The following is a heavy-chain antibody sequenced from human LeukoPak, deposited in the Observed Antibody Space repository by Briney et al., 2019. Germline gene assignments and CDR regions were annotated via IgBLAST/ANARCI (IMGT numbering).Heavy chain of an antibody. CDR1: GFTFSSYS. CDR2: INHSGST. Sequence: GSLRLSCAASGFTFSSYSMNWVRQAPGKGLEWIGEINHSGSTNYNPSLKSRVTISIDTSKNQFSLKLSSVTAADTAVYYCARGPDPGKVGAAIYYYFGMDVWGQGTTVTVSS. CDR3: ARGPDPGKVGAAIYYYFGMDV. V-gene: IGHV4-34*01. J-gene: IGHJ6*02. D-gene: IGHD1-26*01.